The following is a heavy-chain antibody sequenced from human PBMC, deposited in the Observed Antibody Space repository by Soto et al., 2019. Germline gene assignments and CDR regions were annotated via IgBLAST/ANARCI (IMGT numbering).Heavy chain of an antibody. D-gene: IGHD1-26*01. CDR2: LYYTGST. Sequence: SESLSLTCTVSSGTIRISSYYWGWIRQPPGKGLEWIGNLYYTGSTYYNPSLKSRVTISVDTSKNQISLNLSSVTAADTAVYYCVRSLAATTPYFDIRGQGTLVTVYS. CDR3: VRSLAATTPYFDI. CDR1: SGTIRISSYY. J-gene: IGHJ4*02. V-gene: IGHV4-39*01.